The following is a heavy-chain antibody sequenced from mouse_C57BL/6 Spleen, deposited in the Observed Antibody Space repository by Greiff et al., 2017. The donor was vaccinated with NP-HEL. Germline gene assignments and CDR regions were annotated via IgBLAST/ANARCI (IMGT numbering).Heavy chain of an antibody. Sequence: LQESGAELVRPGASVTLSCKASGYTFTDYEMHWVKQTPVHGLEWIGAIDPETGGTAYNQKFKGKAILNADKSSSTAYMELRSLTSEDSAVYYCTRRGLVGLRRHYFDYWGQGTTLTVSS. CDR3: TRRGLVGLRRHYFDY. CDR1: GYTFTDYE. D-gene: IGHD1-2*01. J-gene: IGHJ2*01. V-gene: IGHV1-15*01. CDR2: IDPETGGT.